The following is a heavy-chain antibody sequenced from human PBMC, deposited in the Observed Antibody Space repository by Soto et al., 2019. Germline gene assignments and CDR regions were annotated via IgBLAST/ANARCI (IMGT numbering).Heavy chain of an antibody. Sequence: QVQLVESEGGVVQPGRSLRLSCTASGFTFSNYGMHWVRQAPGKGLEWVTVISYDGNVAYYADSVKGRFTSSRDNSKSTLYLQMNSLRTEDTAVYYCAKEGPITSWYFDYWGQGTLVTVSS. CDR2: ISYDGNVA. CDR3: AKEGPITSWYFDY. J-gene: IGHJ4*02. V-gene: IGHV3-30*18. CDR1: GFTFSNYG. D-gene: IGHD2-2*01.